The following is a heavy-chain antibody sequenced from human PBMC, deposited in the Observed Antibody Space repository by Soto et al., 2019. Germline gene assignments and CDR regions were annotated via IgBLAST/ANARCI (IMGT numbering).Heavy chain of an antibody. CDR2: IHYSGST. Sequence: QLQLQESGPGLLKPSETLSLTCTVSGGSITSSAYYWRWIRQPPGKGLERIATIHYSGSTYYNPPLRSRITISVDTSKNQFSLELTSVTAADAAVYYGASNIVGGVDVWGQGTTVTVSS. CDR3: ASNIVGGVDV. D-gene: IGHD2-15*01. J-gene: IGHJ6*02. V-gene: IGHV4-39*01. CDR1: GGSITSSAYY.